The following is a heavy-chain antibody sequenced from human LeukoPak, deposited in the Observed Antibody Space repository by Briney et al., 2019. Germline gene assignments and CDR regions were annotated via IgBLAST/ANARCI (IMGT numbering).Heavy chain of an antibody. CDR3: ASHLYSSGWYPGAFDI. J-gene: IGHJ3*02. V-gene: IGHV3-30*03. D-gene: IGHD6-19*01. CDR1: GFTFSSYG. CDR2: ISYDGSNK. Sequence: PGGSLRLSCAASGFTFSSYGMHWVRQAPGKGLEWVAVISYDGSNKYYADSVKGRFTISRDNSKNTLYLQMNSLRAEDTAVYYCASHLYSSGWYPGAFDIWGQGTMVTVSS.